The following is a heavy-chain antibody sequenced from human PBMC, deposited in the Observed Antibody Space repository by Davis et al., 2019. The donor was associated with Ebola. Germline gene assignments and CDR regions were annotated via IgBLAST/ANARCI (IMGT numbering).Heavy chain of an antibody. Sequence: PGGSLRLFCAASGFTSSSYWMSWVRQAPGKGLEWVANIKQDGSEKYYVDSVKGRFTISRDNAKNMLYLQMNSLRDEDTAVYYCVRDYQVPYSGNCRGWFDPWGQGTLVTVSS. CDR2: IKQDGSEK. CDR3: VRDYQVPYSGNCRGWFDP. D-gene: IGHD1-26*01. CDR1: GFTSSSYW. J-gene: IGHJ5*02. V-gene: IGHV3-7*01.